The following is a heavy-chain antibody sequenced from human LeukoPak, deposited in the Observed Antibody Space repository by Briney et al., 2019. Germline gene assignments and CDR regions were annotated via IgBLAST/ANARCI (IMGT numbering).Heavy chain of an antibody. V-gene: IGHV4-59*11. J-gene: IGHJ4*02. D-gene: IGHD1-20*01. CDR2: IYYSGST. Sequence: SETLSLTCTVSGGSISSHYWSWVRQPPGKGLEWIGYIYYSGSTNYNPSLKSRVTISVDTSKNQFSLQLSSVTAADTAVYYCARGSYNWNGWGQGTLVTVSS. CDR3: ARGSYNWNG. CDR1: GGSISSHY.